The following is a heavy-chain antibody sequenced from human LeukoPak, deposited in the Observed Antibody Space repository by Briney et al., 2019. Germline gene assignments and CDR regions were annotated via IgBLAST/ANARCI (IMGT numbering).Heavy chain of an antibody. CDR3: VVDLSGSADY. CDR1: GFSFSNYW. J-gene: IGHJ4*02. CDR2: TNEHGTII. V-gene: IGHV3-74*01. Sequence: PGGSLRLSCAASGFSFSNYWFHWVRQAPGEGLVWVSRTNEHGTIINYADSVKGRFTISRDNAKNTLYLQMNSLRTEDSALYYCVVDLSGSADYRGQGTLVTVSS. D-gene: IGHD3-10*01.